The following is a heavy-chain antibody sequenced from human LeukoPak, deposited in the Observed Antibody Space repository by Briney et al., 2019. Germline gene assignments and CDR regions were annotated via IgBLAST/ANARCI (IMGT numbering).Heavy chain of an antibody. D-gene: IGHD1-1*01. J-gene: IGHJ4*02. Sequence: GGPLTLFCAASGFIFRSYDIGWARQARGKGLEWGSSISASGGSPWCAYSVEGLRTISRDNYKNTLSLKMNNVRAEDTAIYFCAKNPLGRYIFDSWGQGTLVTVSS. CDR1: GFIFRSYD. V-gene: IGHV3-23*01. CDR2: ISASGGSP. CDR3: AKNPLGRYIFDS.